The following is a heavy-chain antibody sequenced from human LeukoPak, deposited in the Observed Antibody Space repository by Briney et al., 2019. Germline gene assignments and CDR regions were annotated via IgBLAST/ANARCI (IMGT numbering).Heavy chain of an antibody. CDR2: ISTYNGNI. CDR3: ARDQWDISGWSDY. V-gene: IGHV1-18*01. J-gene: IGHJ4*02. D-gene: IGHD6-19*01. CDR1: GYTFTSYG. Sequence: GASVKVSCKASGYTFTSYGISWVRQAPGQGLEWMGWISTYNGNINYAQKLQGKLTMTTDTSTSTAYMELRSLISDDTAVYYCARDQWDISGWSDYWGQGTLVTVSS.